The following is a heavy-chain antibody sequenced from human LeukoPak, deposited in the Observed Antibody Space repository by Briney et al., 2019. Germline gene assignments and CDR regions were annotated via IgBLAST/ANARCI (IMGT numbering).Heavy chain of an antibody. D-gene: IGHD6-13*01. CDR3: ARGGYSSSWRHNFDY. V-gene: IGHV1-18*01. Sequence: GASVKVSCKASGYTFTTYGISWVRQAPGQGLEWMGWISAYNGNTNYAQKLQGRVTMTTDTSTSTAYMELRSLRSDDTAVYYCARGGYSSSWRHNFDYWGQGTLVTVSS. J-gene: IGHJ4*02. CDR2: ISAYNGNT. CDR1: GYTFTTYG.